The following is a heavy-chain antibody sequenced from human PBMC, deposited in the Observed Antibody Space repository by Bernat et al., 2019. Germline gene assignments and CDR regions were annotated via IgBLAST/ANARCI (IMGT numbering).Heavy chain of an antibody. CDR3: AKGTRSGWNQTPMGY. V-gene: IGHV3-23*01. D-gene: IGHD6-19*01. CDR1: GFTFSSHA. CDR2: ISGSGGST. J-gene: IGHJ4*02. Sequence: EVQLLESGGGLVQPGGSLRLSCAASGFTFSSHAMSWVRQAPGKGLEWVSAISGSGGSTYYADSVKGRFTISRDNSKNTLYLQMNSLRAEDTAVYYCAKGTRSGWNQTPMGYWGQGTLVTVSS.